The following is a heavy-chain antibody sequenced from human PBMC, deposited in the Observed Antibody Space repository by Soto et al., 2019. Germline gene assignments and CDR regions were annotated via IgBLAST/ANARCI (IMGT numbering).Heavy chain of an antibody. J-gene: IGHJ6*03. V-gene: IGHV4-59*08. CDR1: GGPLSDYY. Sequence: QVQLQESGPGLVRPSETLSLTCSVSGGPLSDYYWSWIRQPPGKGLEWIWYVYSSGSTNYNSSLESRDTISVDSSTNQFSLKLSSVTAADTAVYYCARLKRITIYEVVSAEFYMDVWGKGTTVTVSS. D-gene: IGHD3-3*01. CDR2: VYSSGST. CDR3: ARLKRITIYEVVSAEFYMDV.